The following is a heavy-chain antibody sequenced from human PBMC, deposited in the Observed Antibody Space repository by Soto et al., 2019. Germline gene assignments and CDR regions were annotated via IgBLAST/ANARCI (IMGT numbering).Heavy chain of an antibody. Sequence: PSETLSLTCAVYGGSFSGYYWSWIRQPPGKGLEWIGEINHSGSTNYNPSLKSRVTISVDTSKNQFSLKLSSVTAADTAVYYCARGGRTTVTTFYYYGMDVCGQGTTVTVSS. V-gene: IGHV4-34*01. D-gene: IGHD4-17*01. CDR1: GGSFSGYY. CDR2: INHSGST. CDR3: ARGGRTTVTTFYYYGMDV. J-gene: IGHJ6*02.